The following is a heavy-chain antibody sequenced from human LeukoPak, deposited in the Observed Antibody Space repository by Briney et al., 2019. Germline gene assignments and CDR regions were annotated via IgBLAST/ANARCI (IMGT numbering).Heavy chain of an antibody. V-gene: IGHV1-69*13. D-gene: IGHD2-15*01. J-gene: IGHJ4*02. CDR2: IIPIFGTA. CDR1: GGTLSNYA. CDR3: ARFGVYCSGGNCYSGSFDY. Sequence: SVKVSCKASGGTLSNYAISWVRQAPGQGLEWMGGIIPIFGTANYAQKFQGRVTITADESTSTAYMELSSLRSEDTAVYYCARFGVYCSGGNCYSGSFDYWGQGTLVIVSS.